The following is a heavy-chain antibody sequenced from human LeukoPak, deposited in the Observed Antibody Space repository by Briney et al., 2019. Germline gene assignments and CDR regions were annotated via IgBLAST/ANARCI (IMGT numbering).Heavy chain of an antibody. D-gene: IGHD2-2*01. V-gene: IGHV4-39*01. CDR3: ARHYCSSDSWSIAGFDY. J-gene: IGHJ4*02. Sequence: SETLSLTCTVSGGSISSSSYYWGWIRQPPGKGLEWIGSIYYSGSTYYNPSLKSRVTISVDTSKNQFSLKLSSVTAADTAVYYCARHYCSSDSWSIAGFDYWGQGTLVTVSS. CDR2: IYYSGST. CDR1: GGSISSSSYY.